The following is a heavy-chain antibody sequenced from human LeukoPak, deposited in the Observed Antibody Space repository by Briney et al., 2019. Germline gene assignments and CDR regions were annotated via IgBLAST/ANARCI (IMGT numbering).Heavy chain of an antibody. D-gene: IGHD3-10*01. V-gene: IGHV3-21*01. J-gene: IGHJ5*02. CDR3: AKDLLWFGETSLNWFDP. CDR1: GFSFSDYS. CDR2: IGTSKNHV. Sequence: PGGSLRLSCAASGFSFSDYSMNWVRQAPGKGLEWVSAIGTSKNHVWHADAVKGRFTISRDNAKNSVYLEMHGLRAEDTAVYYCAKDLLWFGETSLNWFDPWGQGTLVTVSS.